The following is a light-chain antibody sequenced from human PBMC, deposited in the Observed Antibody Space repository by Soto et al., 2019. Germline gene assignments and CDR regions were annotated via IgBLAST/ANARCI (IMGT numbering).Light chain of an antibody. Sequence: QSALTHPASVSGSPGQSITISCTGTSSDVGVYRSVSWYQQYPGKAPKLIIYEVSNRPSGVSHRFSGSKSGNTASLTISGLQAEDEADFYCSSSTDSRVVFGGGTKLTVL. CDR3: SSSTDSRVV. J-gene: IGLJ2*01. CDR1: SSDVGVYRS. CDR2: EVS. V-gene: IGLV2-14*01.